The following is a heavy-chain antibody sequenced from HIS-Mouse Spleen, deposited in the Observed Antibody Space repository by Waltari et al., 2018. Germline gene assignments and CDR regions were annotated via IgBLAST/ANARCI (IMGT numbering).Heavy chain of an antibody. CDR1: VGSISSSSYY. D-gene: IGHD6-13*01. CDR2: RYYSGST. CDR3: AREIPYSSSWYDWYFDL. J-gene: IGHJ2*01. Sequence: QLQLQESGPGLVKPSETLSLTCTVSVGSISSSSYYWGWIRLPPGKGLVWIGSRYYSGSTYYNPSLKSRVTISVDTSKNQFSLKLSSVTAADTAVYYCAREIPYSSSWYDWYFDLWGRGTLVTVSS. V-gene: IGHV4-39*07.